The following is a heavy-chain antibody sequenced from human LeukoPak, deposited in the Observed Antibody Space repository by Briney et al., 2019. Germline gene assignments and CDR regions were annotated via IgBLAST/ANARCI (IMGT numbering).Heavy chain of an antibody. Sequence: PGGSLRLSFAASGFTFSSYSMNWVRQAPGKGLEWVSSISSSSSYIYYADSVKGRFTISRDNAKNSLYLQMNSLRAEDTAVYYCARGAVAGQGDDAFDIWGQGTMVTVSS. CDR2: ISSSSSYI. J-gene: IGHJ3*02. CDR3: ARGAVAGQGDDAFDI. V-gene: IGHV3-21*01. CDR1: GFTFSSYS. D-gene: IGHD6-19*01.